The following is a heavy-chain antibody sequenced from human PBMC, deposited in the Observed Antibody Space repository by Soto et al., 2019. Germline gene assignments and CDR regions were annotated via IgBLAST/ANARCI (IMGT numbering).Heavy chain of an antibody. V-gene: IGHV1-69*13. CDR3: ASPPYYYDSSGYWAPLDY. J-gene: IGHJ4*02. CDR1: GGTFSSYA. D-gene: IGHD3-22*01. CDR2: IIPIFGTA. Sequence: SVKVSCKASGGTFSSYAISWVRQAPGQGLEWMGGIIPIFGTANYAQKFQGRVTITADESTSTAYMELSSLRSEDTAVYYCASPPYYYDSSGYWAPLDYWGQGTLVTVSS.